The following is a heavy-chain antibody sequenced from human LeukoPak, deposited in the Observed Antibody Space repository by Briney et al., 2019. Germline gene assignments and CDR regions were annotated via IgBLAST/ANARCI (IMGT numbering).Heavy chain of an antibody. CDR3: AKVSSGIAAGDFDY. V-gene: IGHV1-18*01. CDR2: ISAYNGNT. D-gene: IGHD6-13*01. J-gene: IGHJ4*02. Sequence: GASVKVSCKASGYTFTSYGISWVRQAPGQGLEWMGWISAYNGNTNYAQKLQGRVTMTTDTSTSTAYMELRSLRSDDTAVYYCAKVSSGIAAGDFDYWGQGTLVTVSS. CDR1: GYTFTSYG.